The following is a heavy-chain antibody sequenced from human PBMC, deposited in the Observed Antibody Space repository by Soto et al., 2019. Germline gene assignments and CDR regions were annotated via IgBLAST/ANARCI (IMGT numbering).Heavy chain of an antibody. CDR1: GFTFSSYS. D-gene: IGHD6-13*01. CDR2: ISSSSSYI. V-gene: IGHV3-21*01. CDR3: ARDPQEVYSSSNISYYYDYGMDT. Sequence: AGSLRLTCAASGFTFSSYSMNWVRQDPGKGLEWVSSISSSSSYIYYADSVKGRFTISRDNAKNSLYLQMNSLRAEDTAVYYWARDPQEVYSSSNISYYYDYGMDTWAQETTVTVS. J-gene: IGHJ6*02.